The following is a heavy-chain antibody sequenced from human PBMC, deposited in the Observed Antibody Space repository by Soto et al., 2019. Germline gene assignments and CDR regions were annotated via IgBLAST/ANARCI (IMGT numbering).Heavy chain of an antibody. D-gene: IGHD3-22*01. CDR1: GYSFTSYW. CDR3: VRQRALDSSGHYSDF. V-gene: IGHV5-51*01. CDR2: IYPGDSDV. Sequence: GESLKISCKGSGYSFTSYWIGWVRQMPGKGLEWMGIIYPGDSDVRYSPSFQGQVIISAGRSISTAYLQWTSLKASDTAMYYCVRQRALDSSGHYSDFWGQGTQVTVSS. J-gene: IGHJ4*02.